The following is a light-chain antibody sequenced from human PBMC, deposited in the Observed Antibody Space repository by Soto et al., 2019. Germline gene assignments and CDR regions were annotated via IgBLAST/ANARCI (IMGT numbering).Light chain of an antibody. J-gene: IGKJ5*01. CDR3: QHYQKWPNT. Sequence: ATVSLSKRERATLSCRASQRVSSYLAWYQQKPGQAPRLLIYDASNRATGIPARFSGSGSGTDFTLTISSLQPEDFALYYCQHYQKWPNTFGQGTRLAIK. CDR1: QRVSSY. CDR2: DAS. V-gene: IGKV3-11*01.